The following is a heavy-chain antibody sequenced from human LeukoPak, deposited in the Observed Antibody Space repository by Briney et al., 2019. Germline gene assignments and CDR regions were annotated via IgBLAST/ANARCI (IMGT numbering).Heavy chain of an antibody. D-gene: IGHD4-17*01. CDR3: ARHGDYVYYYYGMDV. V-gene: IGHV1-69*01. J-gene: IGHJ6*02. CDR2: IIPIFGTA. Sequence: SVKVSCKASGGTFSSYAISWVRQAPGQGLEWMGGIIPIFGTANYAQKFQGRVTITADESTSAAYMELSSLRSEDTAVYYCARHGDYVYYYYGMDVWGQGTTVTVSS. CDR1: GGTFSSYA.